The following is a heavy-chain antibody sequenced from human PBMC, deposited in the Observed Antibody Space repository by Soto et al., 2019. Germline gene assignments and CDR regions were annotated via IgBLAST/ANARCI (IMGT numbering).Heavy chain of an antibody. CDR2: IYYSGST. D-gene: IGHD3-22*01. CDR1: GGSISSGDYY. CDR3: ARVYYYDSSGSPAYYYGMDV. J-gene: IGHJ6*02. V-gene: IGHV4-30-4*01. Sequence: SETLSLTCTVSGGSISSGDYYWSWIRQPPGKGLEWIGYIYYSGSTYYNPSLKSRVTISVDTSKNQFSLKLSSVTAADTAVYYCARVYYYDSSGSPAYYYGMDVWGQGTTVTVSS.